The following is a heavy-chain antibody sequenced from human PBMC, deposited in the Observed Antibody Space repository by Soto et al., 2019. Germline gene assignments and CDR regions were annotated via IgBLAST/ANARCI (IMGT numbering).Heavy chain of an antibody. Sequence: EVQLVQSGAEVKKPGESLRISCKGSGYSFTSYWISWVRQMPGKGLEWMGRIDPSDSYTNYSPSFQGHVTISADKSISTAYLQWSSLKASDTAMYYCAREMYYYDSSGGHPRSAFDIWGQGTMVTVSS. CDR3: AREMYYYDSSGGHPRSAFDI. CDR2: IDPSDSYT. CDR1: GYSFTSYW. V-gene: IGHV5-10-1*03. J-gene: IGHJ3*02. D-gene: IGHD3-22*01.